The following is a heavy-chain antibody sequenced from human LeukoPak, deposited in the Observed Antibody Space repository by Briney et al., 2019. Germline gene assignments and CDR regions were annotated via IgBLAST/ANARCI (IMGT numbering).Heavy chain of an antibody. J-gene: IGHJ3*02. V-gene: IGHV1-69*13. CDR3: ARGAVAATFTHAFDI. Sequence: SVKVSCKASGGTFSSYAISWVRQAPGQGLEWMGGIIPIFGTANYAQKFQGRVTITADESTSTAYMELSSLRSEDTAVYYCARGAVAATFTHAFDIWGQGTMVTVSS. CDR1: GGTFSSYA. D-gene: IGHD2-15*01. CDR2: IIPIFGTA.